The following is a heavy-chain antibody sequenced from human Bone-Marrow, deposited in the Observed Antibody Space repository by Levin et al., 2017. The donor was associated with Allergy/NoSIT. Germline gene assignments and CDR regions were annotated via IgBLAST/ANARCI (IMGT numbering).Heavy chain of an antibody. D-gene: IGHD6-25*01. J-gene: IGHJ4*02. CDR1: GFSFSSYG. CDR2: ISGTGGTT. Sequence: GGSLRLSCAASGFSFSSYGMSWVRQAPGEGLEWVAAISGTGGTTYYADSVRGRFTMSRDNSKNTLYLQMNSLRAEDTAVYYGAKRPTSGGWREGFYFDYWGQGTLVAVS. V-gene: IGHV3-23*01. CDR3: AKRPTSGGWREGFYFDY.